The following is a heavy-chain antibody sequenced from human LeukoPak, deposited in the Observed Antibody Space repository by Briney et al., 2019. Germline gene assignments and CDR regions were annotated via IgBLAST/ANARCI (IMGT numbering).Heavy chain of an antibody. D-gene: IGHD3-10*01. CDR3: ARHGDYYYGMDV. CDR1: GFTFSTYS. CDR2: ISSSGTYI. V-gene: IGHV3-21*01. J-gene: IGHJ6*02. Sequence: GGSLRLSCAASGFTFSTYSMSWVRQAPGKGLEWVSSISSSGTYIQYADSVKGRFTISRDNAKNSLYLQMNSLRAEDTAVYYCARHGDYYYGMDVWGQGTTVTVSS.